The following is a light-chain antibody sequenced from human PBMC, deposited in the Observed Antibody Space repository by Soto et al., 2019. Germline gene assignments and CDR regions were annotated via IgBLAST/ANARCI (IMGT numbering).Light chain of an antibody. CDR1: QGISSY. CDR3: QQVNSYPLT. CDR2: AAS. J-gene: IGKJ4*01. V-gene: IGKV1-9*01. Sequence: DIQVTQSPSFLSASVGDRVAITCRSSQGISSYSAWYQQKPGKAPKLLIYAASTLLSGVPSRFSGSGSGTEFTLTISRLQPEDFATYYCQQVNSYPLTFGGGTKVDIK.